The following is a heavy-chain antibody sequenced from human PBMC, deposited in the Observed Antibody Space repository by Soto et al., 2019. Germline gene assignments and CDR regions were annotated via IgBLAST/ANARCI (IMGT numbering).Heavy chain of an antibody. Sequence: ASVKVSCKASGYPFTGYYMHWVRQAPGQGPEWMGWVNPNNAETHYVQKFQGRVAMTGDTSISTAYMELTRLRSDDTAVYYCARRLMWQQLVPDYGMNVWGQGTTVTVSS. D-gene: IGHD6-13*01. V-gene: IGHV1-2*02. CDR3: ARRLMWQQLVPDYGMNV. CDR2: VNPNNAET. CDR1: GYPFTGYY. J-gene: IGHJ6*02.